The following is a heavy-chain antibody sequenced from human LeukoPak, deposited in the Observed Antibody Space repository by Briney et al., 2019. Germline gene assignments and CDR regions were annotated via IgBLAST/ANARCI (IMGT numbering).Heavy chain of an antibody. CDR3: ARCLHTYYYDSSGYSPEHYYMDV. Sequence: SETLSLTCTVSGGSIDDYFWSWIRQPAGKGLEWIGRVSSSGSTNSNPSLNRRITMSVDTSKTQISLKLSYVTAADTAVYYCARCLHTYYYDSSGYSPEHYYMDVWGTGTTVTVSS. CDR1: GGSIDDYF. D-gene: IGHD3-22*01. V-gene: IGHV4-4*07. CDR2: VSSSGST. J-gene: IGHJ6*03.